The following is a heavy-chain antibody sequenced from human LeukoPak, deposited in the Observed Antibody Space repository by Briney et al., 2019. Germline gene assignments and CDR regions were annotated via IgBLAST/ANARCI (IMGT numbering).Heavy chain of an antibody. CDR3: ASSFLNLGYCSGGSCSTLDY. CDR2: IYYSGST. V-gene: IGHV4-30-4*01. Sequence: SQTLSLTCTVSGGSISSGDYYWSWIRQPPGKGLEWIGYIYYSGSTYYNPSLKSRVTISVDTSKNQFSLKLSSVTAADTAVYYCASSFLNLGYCSGGSCSTLDYWGQGTLVTVSS. D-gene: IGHD2-15*01. J-gene: IGHJ4*02. CDR1: GGSISSGDYY.